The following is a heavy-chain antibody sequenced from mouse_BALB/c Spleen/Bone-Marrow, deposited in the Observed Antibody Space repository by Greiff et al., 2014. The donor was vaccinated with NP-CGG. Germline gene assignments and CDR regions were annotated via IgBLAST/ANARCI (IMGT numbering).Heavy chain of an antibody. CDR1: GFSLTTYG. CDR3: AINHRGYCFDY. CDR2: IWTGGST. J-gene: IGHJ2*01. Sequence: VKLVESGPGLVQPSQSLSITCTVSGFSLTTYGVHWVRQSPGKGLEWLGVIWTGGSTDYNAAFISRLNISKDNSKSQVFSEMNSLQTNDTAIYYCAINHRGYCFDYWGQGTTLTVSS. V-gene: IGHV2-2*02. D-gene: IGHD3-1*01.